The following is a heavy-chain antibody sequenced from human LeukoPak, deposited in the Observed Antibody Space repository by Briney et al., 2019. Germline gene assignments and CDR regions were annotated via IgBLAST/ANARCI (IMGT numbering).Heavy chain of an antibody. CDR3: AKHLRDVLRFVEWPSENRKYDYNYINA. V-gene: IGHV3-23*01. CDR2: FSDDGVRT. Sequence: GGSLRLSCAGSGFTFNNQAMTWVRQAPGKGVEWVSSFSDDGVRTYTADSLRGRFTISRDNSENTVYLQMNSLRVEDTAVYYCAKHLRDVLRFVEWPSENRKYDYNYINAWGSGTTVTVSS. J-gene: IGHJ6*03. D-gene: IGHD3-3*01. CDR1: GFTFNNQA.